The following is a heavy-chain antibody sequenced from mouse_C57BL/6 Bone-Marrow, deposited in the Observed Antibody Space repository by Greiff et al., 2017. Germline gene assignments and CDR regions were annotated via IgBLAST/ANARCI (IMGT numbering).Heavy chain of an antibody. J-gene: IGHJ4*01. D-gene: IGHD4-1*01. Sequence: EVQVVESGPGLVKPSQSLSLTCSVTGYSITSGYYWNWIRQFPGNKLEWMGYISYDGSNNYNPSLKNRISITRDTSKNQFFLKLNSVTTEDTATYYCARELGRDYDAMDYWGQGTSVTVSS. V-gene: IGHV3-6*01. CDR1: GYSITSGYY. CDR2: ISYDGSN. CDR3: ARELGRDYDAMDY.